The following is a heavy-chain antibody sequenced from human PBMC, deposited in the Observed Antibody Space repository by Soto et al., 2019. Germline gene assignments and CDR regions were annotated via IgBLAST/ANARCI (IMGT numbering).Heavy chain of an antibody. D-gene: IGHD6-19*01. CDR3: ARSVEGHFDY. Sequence: EVQLVESVGGLVQPGGSLRLTCAASGFPISIYSMNWVRQAPGKGLEWSSYITSDTNTIKYADSVKGRFTISRDNAKNLVYLQMNSLRDEDTAVYFCARSVEGHFDYWGQGTVVTVSS. CDR1: GFPISIYS. CDR2: ITSDTNTI. V-gene: IGHV3-48*02. J-gene: IGHJ4*02.